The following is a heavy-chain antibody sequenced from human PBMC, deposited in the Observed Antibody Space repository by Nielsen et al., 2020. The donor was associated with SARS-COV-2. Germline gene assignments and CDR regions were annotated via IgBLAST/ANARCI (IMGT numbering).Heavy chain of an antibody. J-gene: IGHJ4*02. Sequence: ASVKVSCKASGYTFTGYYMHWVRQAPGQGLEWMGRISAYNGNTNYAQKLQGRVTMTTDTSTSTAYMELRSLRSDDTAVYYCARDVNMITFGGVMYYFDYWGQGTLVTVSS. D-gene: IGHD3-16*01. CDR3: ARDVNMITFGGVMYYFDY. CDR1: GYTFTGYY. V-gene: IGHV1-18*04. CDR2: ISAYNGNT.